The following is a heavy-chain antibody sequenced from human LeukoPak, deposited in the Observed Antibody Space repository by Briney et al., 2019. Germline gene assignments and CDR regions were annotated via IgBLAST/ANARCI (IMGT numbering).Heavy chain of an antibody. V-gene: IGHV1-69*05. Sequence: SVKVSCKASGGTFSSYAISWVRQAPGQGDEWMGGIIPIFGTANYAQKFQGRVTITTEESTRKAYIELSSLRSEDTAVYYCARDSGGPYYYDSSGYYPQPRRYYFDYWGQGTLVTVSS. D-gene: IGHD3-22*01. J-gene: IGHJ4*02. CDR2: IIPIFGTA. CDR3: ARDSGGPYYYDSSGYYPQPRRYYFDY. CDR1: GGTFSSYA.